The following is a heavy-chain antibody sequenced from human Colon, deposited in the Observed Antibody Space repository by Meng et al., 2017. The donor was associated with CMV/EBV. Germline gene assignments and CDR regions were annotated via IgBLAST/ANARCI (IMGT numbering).Heavy chain of an antibody. CDR1: GFIFSHYS. CDR2: IRFDGSQQ. CDR3: ATDHLWGMPN. V-gene: IGHV3-30*02. J-gene: IGHJ4*02. D-gene: IGHD3-3*02. Sequence: VGLGGSGGGVGQAGGVLSISVVTSGFIFSHYSMQWVRQSPGKGLEWVAHIRFDGSQQFYVQSVKGRFTVSRHDPKNTLYLQMNDLRPEDTGVYYCATDHLWGMPNWGRGTLVTVSS.